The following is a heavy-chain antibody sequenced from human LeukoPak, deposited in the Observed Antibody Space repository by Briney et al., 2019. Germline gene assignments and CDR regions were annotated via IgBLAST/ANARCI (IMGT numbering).Heavy chain of an antibody. V-gene: IGHV4-59*08. Sequence: SETLFLTCTVSGGSISSYYWSWIRQPPGKGLEWIGYIYHSGSTYYNPSLKSRVTISVDTSKNQFSLKLSSVTAADTAVYYCARLKIAVGDAFDIWGQGTMVTVSS. CDR3: ARLKIAVGDAFDI. D-gene: IGHD6-19*01. CDR1: GGSISSYY. CDR2: IYHSGST. J-gene: IGHJ3*02.